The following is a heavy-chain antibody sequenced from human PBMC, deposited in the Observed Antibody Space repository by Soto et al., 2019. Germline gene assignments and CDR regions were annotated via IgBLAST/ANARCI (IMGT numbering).Heavy chain of an antibody. Sequence: EVQLLESGGGLVQPGGSLRLSCAASAFTFSRFAMSWVRQTPGNGLEWVSAISGGGDNTFYADSVKGRFTISRDNSKNTLYLQMNGLRVEDTAVYYCAKGLSGSGAYQWFDPWGQGTLVTVSS. CDR3: AKGLSGSGAYQWFDP. D-gene: IGHD3-10*01. J-gene: IGHJ5*02. CDR1: AFTFSRFA. V-gene: IGHV3-23*01. CDR2: ISGGGDNT.